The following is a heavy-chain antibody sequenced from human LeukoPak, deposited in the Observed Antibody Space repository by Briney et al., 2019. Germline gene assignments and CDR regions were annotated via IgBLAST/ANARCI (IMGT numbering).Heavy chain of an antibody. Sequence: SETLSLTCTVSGGSISSGDYYWSWIRQPPGKGLEWIGYIYYSGSTYYNPSLKSRVTISVDTSKNQFSLKLSSVTAADTAVYYCARTGVIRIYFDYWGQGTLVTVSS. CDR3: ARTGVIRIYFDY. CDR1: GGSISSGDYY. J-gene: IGHJ4*02. V-gene: IGHV4-30-4*01. D-gene: IGHD2-21*01. CDR2: IYYSGST.